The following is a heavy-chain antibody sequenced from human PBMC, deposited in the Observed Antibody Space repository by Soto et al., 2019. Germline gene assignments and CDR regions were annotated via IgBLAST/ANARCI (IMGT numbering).Heavy chain of an antibody. D-gene: IGHD3-3*01. CDR2: IDPSGGST. J-gene: IGHJ4*02. CDR1: GYNFSSYY. V-gene: IGHV1-46*03. Sequence: GSVKVSCKASGYNFSSYYMHWGRQAPGQGLEWMGLIDPSGGSTSYAQKFQGRVSMTRDTSTSTVYMDLSSLRSEDTAVYYCARDLTGGPTYYDFWSGYSPVDYWGLGTLVTVSS. CDR3: ARDLTGGPTYYDFWSGYSPVDY.